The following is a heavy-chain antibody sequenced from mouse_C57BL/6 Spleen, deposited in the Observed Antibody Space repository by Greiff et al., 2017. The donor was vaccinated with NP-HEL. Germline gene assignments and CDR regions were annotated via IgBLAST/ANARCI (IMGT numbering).Heavy chain of an antibody. CDR2: ISYDGSN. Sequence: EVKLMESGPGLVKPSQSLSLTCSVTGYSITSGYYWNWIRQFPGNKLEWMGYISYDGSNNYNPSLKNRISITRDTAKNQFFLKLNSVTTEDTATYYWARGVYYYSSSYFDYWGQGTTLTVSS. V-gene: IGHV3-6*01. CDR1: GYSITSGYY. J-gene: IGHJ2*01. CDR3: ARGVYYYSSSYFDY. D-gene: IGHD1-1*01.